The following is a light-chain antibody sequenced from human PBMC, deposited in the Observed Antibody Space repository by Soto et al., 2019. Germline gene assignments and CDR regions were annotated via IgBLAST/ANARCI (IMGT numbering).Light chain of an antibody. J-gene: IGLJ1*01. CDR2: DNN. CDR1: SSKIGNNY. CDR3: GTWDSSLSAYV. Sequence: QSVLTQPPSVSAAPGQKVTISCSGSSSKIGNNYVSWYQQIPGTAPKRLIYDNNKRPSGIPDRFSGSKSGTSATLGITGLQTGDEADYYCGTWDSSLSAYVFGTGTKVTVL. V-gene: IGLV1-51*01.